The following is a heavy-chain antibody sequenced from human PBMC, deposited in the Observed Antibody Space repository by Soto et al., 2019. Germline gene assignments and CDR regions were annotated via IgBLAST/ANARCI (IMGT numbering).Heavy chain of an antibody. V-gene: IGHV4-59*01. CDR2: ISYSGST. CDR3: AREKYDSSFDY. D-gene: IGHD3-22*01. J-gene: IGHJ4*02. CDR1: GGSINNYY. Sequence: SETLSLTCTVSGGSINNYYWSWIRQPPGKGLEWIGYISYSGSTNYTPSLKSRVIISVDTSRNQFSLKLSSVTAADTAMYYCAREKYDSSFDYWGQGTLVTVSS.